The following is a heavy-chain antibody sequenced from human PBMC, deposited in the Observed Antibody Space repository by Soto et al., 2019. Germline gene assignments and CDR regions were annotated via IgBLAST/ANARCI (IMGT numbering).Heavy chain of an antibody. Sequence: QVQLVQSGAEVKKPGSSVKVSCKASGGTFSSYAISWVRQAPGQGLEWMGGIIPIFGTANYAQKFQGRVTITADESTSTAYMELSSLRSEDTAVYYCATSIVVVPAAPWNSYYGMDVWGQGTTVTVSS. V-gene: IGHV1-69*01. CDR2: IIPIFGTA. CDR3: ATSIVVVPAAPWNSYYGMDV. D-gene: IGHD2-2*01. CDR1: GGTFSSYA. J-gene: IGHJ6*02.